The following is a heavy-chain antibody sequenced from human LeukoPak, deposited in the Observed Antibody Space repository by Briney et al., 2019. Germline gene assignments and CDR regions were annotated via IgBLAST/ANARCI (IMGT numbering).Heavy chain of an antibody. CDR2: IYYIGST. CDR1: VGSISSYY. D-gene: IGHD5-12*01. CDR3: ARAPYSGYDFLLAFDI. Sequence: PSETLSLTCTVSVGSISSYYWSCIPQPPAKGLEWIGYIYYIGSTNYNPSLKSRVTISVDTSKNQFSLKLSSVTAAAPAVYYCARAPYSGYDFLLAFDIWGQGTMVTVSS. J-gene: IGHJ3*02. V-gene: IGHV4-59*01.